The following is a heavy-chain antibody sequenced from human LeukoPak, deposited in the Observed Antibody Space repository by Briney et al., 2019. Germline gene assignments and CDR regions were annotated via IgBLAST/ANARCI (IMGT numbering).Heavy chain of an antibody. CDR3: MRDPTNTSGRYAYFDF. D-gene: IGHD1-26*01. CDR1: GYTFNHHG. Sequence: ASVTVSCKASGYTFNHHGISWVRQAPGQGLEWLGWISCYNGDTKYGQKFQGRVTMSKDTSTTTAYTELTGLTSDDTAVYYCMRDPTNTSGRYAYFDFWGQGTLVTVSS. CDR2: ISCYNGDT. J-gene: IGHJ4*02. V-gene: IGHV1-18*01.